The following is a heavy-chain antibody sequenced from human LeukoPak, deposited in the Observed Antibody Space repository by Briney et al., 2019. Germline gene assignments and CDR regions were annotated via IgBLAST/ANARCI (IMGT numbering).Heavy chain of an antibody. CDR1: GGSLSNYY. Sequence: SETLSLTCAVYGGSLSNYYWSWIRQPSPGKGLEWIGEINHSGSTNHNPSLKSRVTISVDMSKNQFSLELSYVTAADTAVYYCARGPASGSNFAWFDPWGQGTLVTVSS. CDR3: ARGPASGSNFAWFDP. V-gene: IGHV4-34*01. D-gene: IGHD3-10*01. CDR2: INHSGST. J-gene: IGHJ5*02.